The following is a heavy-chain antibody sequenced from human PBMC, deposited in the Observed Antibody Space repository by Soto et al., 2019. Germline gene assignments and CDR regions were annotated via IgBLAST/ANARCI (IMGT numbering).Heavy chain of an antibody. J-gene: IGHJ3*02. Sequence: EVQLLESGGGLVQPGGSLRLSCAASGFTFSSYAMSWVRQAPGKGLEWVSGISSSGGSTYYADSVKGRFTISRDNSKSTPYLQMNSLRAEDTAVYYCAKGPMGATGWSAFDIWGQGTMVTVSS. V-gene: IGHV3-23*01. D-gene: IGHD1-26*01. CDR3: AKGPMGATGWSAFDI. CDR2: ISSSGGST. CDR1: GFTFSSYA.